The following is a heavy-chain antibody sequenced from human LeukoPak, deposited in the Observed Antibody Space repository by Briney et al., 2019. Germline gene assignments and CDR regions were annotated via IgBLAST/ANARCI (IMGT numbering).Heavy chain of an antibody. J-gene: IGHJ5*02. V-gene: IGHV1-18*01. D-gene: IGHD3-22*01. CDR2: ISAYTGNA. CDR1: GYSFSSFG. Sequence: ASVKVSCKASGYSFSSFGITWVRQAPGQGLEWMGWISAYTGNAEYAQKFQGRVTLTTDTSTNTAYMELGSLMSDDTAVYYCARYRLSDSPINWFDPWGPGTLVLVSS. CDR3: ARYRLSDSPINWFDP.